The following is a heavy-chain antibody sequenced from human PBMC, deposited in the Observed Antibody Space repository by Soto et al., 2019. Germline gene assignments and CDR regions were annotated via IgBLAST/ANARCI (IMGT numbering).Heavy chain of an antibody. V-gene: IGHV4-4*07. CDR2: IFSSGST. D-gene: IGHD5-12*01. CDR1: GGSINTFY. J-gene: IGHJ4*02. Sequence: ASETLSLTCTVSGGSINTFYWSWVRQPAGKGLEWIGRIFSSGSTSFNPSLESRVAMSVDTSKKHFTLNRSSVTAADIADYYCAREGSYSAYNFAHGIQLWSFDFWGQGALVTVSS. CDR3: AREGSYSAYNFAHGIQLWSFDF.